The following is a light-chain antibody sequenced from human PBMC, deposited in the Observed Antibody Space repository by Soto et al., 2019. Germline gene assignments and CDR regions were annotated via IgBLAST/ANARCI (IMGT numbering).Light chain of an antibody. CDR1: QGIAPY. CDR2: ATS. J-gene: IGKJ4*01. CDR3: QKYNSAPLT. Sequence: DAQMTQSPSSLSAFVGDRVTITCRASQGIAPYLAWFQQKPGKVPKLLIYATSTLQSWVPSRFSGSGSGTDFTLTINSLQPEDVVTYYCQKYNSAPLTFGGGTKVEIK. V-gene: IGKV1-27*01.